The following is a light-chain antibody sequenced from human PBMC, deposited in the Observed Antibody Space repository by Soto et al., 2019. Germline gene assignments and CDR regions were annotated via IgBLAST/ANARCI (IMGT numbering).Light chain of an antibody. J-gene: IGKJ3*01. CDR1: QGIRND. Sequence: DIQMTQSPSTLSATVGDRVTITCRASQGIRNDLGWYQQEPGKAPKLLIYAASSLESGVPSRFSGSGSGTDFTLTISSLQPEDFATYYCQQLNSYPFTFGPGTKVDIK. CDR2: AAS. V-gene: IGKV1-17*01. CDR3: QQLNSYPFT.